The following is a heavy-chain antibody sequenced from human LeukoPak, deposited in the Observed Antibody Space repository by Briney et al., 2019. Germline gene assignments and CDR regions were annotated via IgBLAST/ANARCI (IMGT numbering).Heavy chain of an antibody. D-gene: IGHD3-22*01. CDR2: ISYDGSNK. Sequence: GGSLRLSCAASGFTFSSYAMHWVRQAPGKGLEWVAVISYDGSNKYYADSVKGQFTISRDNSKNTLYLQMNSLRAEDTAVYYCARGSFGYYDSSGPFDYWGQGTLVTVSS. V-gene: IGHV3-30-3*01. CDR1: GFTFSSYA. J-gene: IGHJ4*02. CDR3: ARGSFGYYDSSGPFDY.